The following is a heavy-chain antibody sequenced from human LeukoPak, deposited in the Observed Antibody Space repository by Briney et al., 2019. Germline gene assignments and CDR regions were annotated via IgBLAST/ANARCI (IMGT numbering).Heavy chain of an antibody. CDR2: ISDSGGVT. CDR3: AFGRAGLARFDH. D-gene: IGHD3/OR15-3a*01. CDR1: GFTFSSYW. Sequence: GGSLRLSCAASGFTFSSYWMSWVRQAPGKGLEWVSGISDSGGVTYYADSVKGRFTISRDNSKNTLCVEMKYLRADDTAVYYCAFGRAGLARFDHWGQGTLVTVSS. J-gene: IGHJ4*02. V-gene: IGHV3-23*01.